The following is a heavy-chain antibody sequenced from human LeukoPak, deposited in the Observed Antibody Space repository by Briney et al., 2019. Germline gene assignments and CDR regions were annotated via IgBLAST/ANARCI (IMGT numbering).Heavy chain of an antibody. V-gene: IGHV4-39*07. J-gene: IGHJ5*02. D-gene: IGHD1-26*01. CDR2: IYYSGST. CDR3: ARGPEGARFDP. Sequence: KPSETLSLTCTVSGGSISSSSYYWGWIRQPPGKGLEWIGSIYYSGSTYYNPSLKSRVTISVDTSKNQFSLKLSSVTAADTAVYYCARGPEGARFDPWGQGTLVTVSS. CDR1: GGSISSSSYY.